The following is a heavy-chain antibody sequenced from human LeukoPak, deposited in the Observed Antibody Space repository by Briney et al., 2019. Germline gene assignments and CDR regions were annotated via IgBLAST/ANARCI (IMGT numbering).Heavy chain of an antibody. CDR2: INHSGST. V-gene: IGHV4-34*01. CDR3: ARLRRVGATPFDY. Sequence: SETLSLTCAVYDGSFSGYYWSWIRQPPGKGLEWIGEINHSGSTYYNPSLKSRVTISVDTSKNQFSLKLSSVTAADTAMYYCARLRRVGATPFDYWGQGTLVTVSS. J-gene: IGHJ4*02. CDR1: DGSFSGYY. D-gene: IGHD1-26*01.